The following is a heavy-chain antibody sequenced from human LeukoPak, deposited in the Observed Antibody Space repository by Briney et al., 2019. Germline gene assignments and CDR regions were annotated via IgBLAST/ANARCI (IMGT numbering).Heavy chain of an antibody. V-gene: IGHV3-48*03. D-gene: IGHD3-16*01. J-gene: IGHJ3*02. CDR1: GFTFSSYE. CDR2: ISSSGGTI. CDR3: ARHDGDAFDI. Sequence: GGSLRLSCAASGFTFSSYEMNWVRQAPGKGLEWLSYISSSGGTIYYADSVKGRFTTSRDNAKNSLYLQMNSLRAEDTAVYYCARHDGDAFDIWGQGTMVTVSS.